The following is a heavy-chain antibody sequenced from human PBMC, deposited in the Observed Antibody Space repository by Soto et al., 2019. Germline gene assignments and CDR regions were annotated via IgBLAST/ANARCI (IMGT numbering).Heavy chain of an antibody. CDR1: GGSFSGYY. CDR3: ARVTLSVGLTTVRSNDY. J-gene: IGHJ4*02. V-gene: IGHV4-34*01. Sequence: SETLSLTCAVYGGSFSGYYWSWIRQPPGKGLEWIGEINHSGSTNYNPSLKSRVTISVDTSKNQFSLKLSSVTAADTAVYYCARVTLSVGLTTVRSNDYWGQGTLVTVSS. D-gene: IGHD4-4*01. CDR2: INHSGST.